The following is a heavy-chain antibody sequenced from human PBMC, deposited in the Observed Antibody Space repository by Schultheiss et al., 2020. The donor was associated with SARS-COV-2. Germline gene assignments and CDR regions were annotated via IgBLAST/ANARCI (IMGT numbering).Heavy chain of an antibody. J-gene: IGHJ3*02. V-gene: IGHV2-70*04. Sequence: SGPTLLKPTQTLTLTCTFSGFSLSTTGMRVFWIRQPPGKALEWLARIDWDDDKFYSTSLKTRLTISKDTSKNQVVLTMTNMDPVDTATYYCARIRITDDAFDIWGQGTMVTVSS. CDR1: GFSLSTTGMR. CDR2: IDWDDDK. D-gene: IGHD3-16*01. CDR3: ARIRITDDAFDI.